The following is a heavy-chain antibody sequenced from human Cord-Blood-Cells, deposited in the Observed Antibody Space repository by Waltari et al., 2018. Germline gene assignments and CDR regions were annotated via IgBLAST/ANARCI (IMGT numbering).Heavy chain of an antibody. Sequence: QVQLQQWGAGLLKPSETLSLTCAVYGGSFSGYYWSWIRQPPGKGLEWIGENNHSGSTNYNPSLKSRVTISVDTSKNQFSLKLSSVTAADTAVYYCAPIYGSGSYYSRWGQGTLVTVSS. V-gene: IGHV4-34*01. D-gene: IGHD3-10*01. CDR2: NNHSGST. CDR1: GGSFSGYY. J-gene: IGHJ4*02. CDR3: APIYGSGSYYSR.